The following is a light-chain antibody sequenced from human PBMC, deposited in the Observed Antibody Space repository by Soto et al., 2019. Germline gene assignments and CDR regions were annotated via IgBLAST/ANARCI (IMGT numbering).Light chain of an antibody. CDR1: QSVSNN. CDR2: GAS. J-gene: IGKJ1*01. CDR3: QQYDNWPWT. Sequence: EIVLTQSPGTLSLSPEERATLSCRASQSVSNNYLAWYQQKPGQAPRLLIYGASTRATGIPARFSGSGSGTDFTLTISSLQSDDFAVYYCQQYDNWPWTFGQGTKVDIK. V-gene: IGKV3D-15*01.